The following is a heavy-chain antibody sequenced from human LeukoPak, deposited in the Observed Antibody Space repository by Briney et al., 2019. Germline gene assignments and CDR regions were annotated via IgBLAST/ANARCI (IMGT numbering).Heavy chain of an antibody. J-gene: IGHJ3*02. CDR3: ASQGPGDAFDI. Sequence: GGSLRLSCAASGFTFDDYGMSWVRQAPGKGLEWVSGINWNDGSTGYADSVKGRFTISRDNAKNSLYLQMNSLRAEDTALYYCASQGPGDAFDIWGQGTMVTVSS. CDR1: GFTFDDYG. CDR2: INWNDGST. V-gene: IGHV3-20*04.